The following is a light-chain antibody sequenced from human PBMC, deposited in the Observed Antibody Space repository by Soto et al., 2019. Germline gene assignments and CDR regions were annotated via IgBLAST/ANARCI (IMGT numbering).Light chain of an antibody. Sequence: QAVVTQPPSVSGAPGQRVTISCTGSSSNIGAGYDVQWYQQLPGTAPKLLIYGSGNRPSGVPDRFSGSKSGTSASLAITGLQAEDEADYYCQSYDSSLTGSRVFGGGTQLTVL. CDR1: SSNIGAGYD. CDR3: QSYDSSLTGSRV. J-gene: IGLJ3*02. V-gene: IGLV1-40*01. CDR2: GSG.